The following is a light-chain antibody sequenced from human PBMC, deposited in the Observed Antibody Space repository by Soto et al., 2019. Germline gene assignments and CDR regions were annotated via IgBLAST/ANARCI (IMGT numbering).Light chain of an antibody. CDR2: STS. CDR3: HHYSASPTFT. J-gene: IGKJ2*01. CDR1: QSLSNNY. Sequence: ELVLTQSPGTLALSPGERATLSCRASQSLSNNYLAWYQQRLGQPPRLLIYSTSSRATGIPDRFSGSGSGTDFTLTIGRLEPEDFAMYYCHHYSASPTFTFGQGTKVDIK. V-gene: IGKV3-20*01.